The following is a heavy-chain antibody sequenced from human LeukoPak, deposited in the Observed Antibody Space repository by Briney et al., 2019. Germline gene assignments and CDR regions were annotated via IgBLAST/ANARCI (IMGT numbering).Heavy chain of an antibody. CDR2: IIPMSGTA. Sequence: SVKASCKTSGGTFTTYAITWVRQAPGHGLEWMGMIIPMSGTANVAQKFQGRVTITADKSATTSYMEMSSLTSDDTAVYYCARGTTIFGVVPGDMDVWGQGTTVIVSS. J-gene: IGHJ6*02. CDR1: GGTFTTYA. V-gene: IGHV1-69*06. D-gene: IGHD3-3*01. CDR3: ARGTTIFGVVPGDMDV.